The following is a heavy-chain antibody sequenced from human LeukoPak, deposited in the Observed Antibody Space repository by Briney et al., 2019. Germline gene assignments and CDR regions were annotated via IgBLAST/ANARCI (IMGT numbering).Heavy chain of an antibody. CDR2: ITGSGGNT. J-gene: IGHJ4*02. CDR3: AKRISGWYFTDY. Sequence: GGSLRLSCAASGFTFSSYAMSWVRLAPGKGLEWVPAITGSGGNTHYTDSVKGRFTISRDNSKNTLYLQMNSLRAEDTAVYYCAKRISGWYFTDYWGQGTLVTVSS. D-gene: IGHD6-19*01. V-gene: IGHV3-23*01. CDR1: GFTFSSYA.